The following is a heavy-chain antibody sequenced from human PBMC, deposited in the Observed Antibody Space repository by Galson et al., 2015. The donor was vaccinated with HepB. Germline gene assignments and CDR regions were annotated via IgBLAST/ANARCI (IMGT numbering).Heavy chain of an antibody. CDR3: AREKFFTYYFDY. J-gene: IGHJ4*02. D-gene: IGHD3-3*01. Sequence: SCKATGYTFTTYNIQWMRQAPGQGLEWMGRISPSDGAVHYAQEFQGRVTMTRDTSTSTVYMDLSSLASEDTAVYYCAREKFFTYYFDYWGQGTLVTASS. CDR2: ISPSDGAV. V-gene: IGHV1-46*01. CDR1: GYTFTTYN.